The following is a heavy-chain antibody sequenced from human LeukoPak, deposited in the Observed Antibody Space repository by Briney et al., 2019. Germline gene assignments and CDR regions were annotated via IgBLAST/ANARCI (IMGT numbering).Heavy chain of an antibody. D-gene: IGHD6-19*01. CDR1: GFTFDDYA. J-gene: IGHJ6*03. V-gene: IGHV3-43D*03. CDR3: AKDSGAVAGTGYYYYMDV. Sequence: PGGSLRLSCAASGFTFDDYAMHWVRQAPGKGLEWVSLISWDGGSTYYADSVKGRFTISRDNSKNSLYLQMNSLRAEDTALYYCAKDSGAVAGTGYYYYMDVWGKGTTVTVSS. CDR2: ISWDGGST.